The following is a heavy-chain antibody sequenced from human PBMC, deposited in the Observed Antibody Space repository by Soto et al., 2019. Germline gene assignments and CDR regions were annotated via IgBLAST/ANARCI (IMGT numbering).Heavy chain of an antibody. J-gene: IGHJ4*02. V-gene: IGHV2-5*02. CDR3: AHRPSYCSGGSCYSGFDY. CDR1: GFSLCTSGVG. D-gene: IGHD2-15*01. Sequence: QITLKESGPTLVKPTQTLTLTCTFSGFSLCTSGVGVGWIRQPPGKALEWLALIYCDDDKRYSPSLRSRLTITKDSSKNQVVLTMTNMDPVDTATYYCAHRPSYCSGGSCYSGFDYWGQGTLVTVSS. CDR2: IYCDDDK.